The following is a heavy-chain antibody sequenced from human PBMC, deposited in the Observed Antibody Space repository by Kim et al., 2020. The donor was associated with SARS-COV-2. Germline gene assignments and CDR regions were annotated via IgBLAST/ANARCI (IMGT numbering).Heavy chain of an antibody. D-gene: IGHD2-2*01. CDR3: ARGVVVVPAAIPWFDP. CDR2: IIPIFGTA. CDR1: GGTFSSYA. J-gene: IGHJ5*02. Sequence: SVKVSCKASGGTFSSYAISWVRQAPGQGLEWMGGIIPIFGTANYAQKFQGRVTITADESTSTAYMELSSLRSEDTAVYYCARGVVVVPAAIPWFDPWGQGTLVTVSS. V-gene: IGHV1-69*13.